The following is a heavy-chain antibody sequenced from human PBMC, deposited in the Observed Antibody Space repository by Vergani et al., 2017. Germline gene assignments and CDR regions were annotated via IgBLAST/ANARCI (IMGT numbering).Heavy chain of an antibody. Sequence: EVQLVESGGGLIQPGGSLRLSCAASGFTVSSNYMSWVRQAPGKGLEWVSVIYSGGSTYYADSVKGRFTISRDNSKNTLYLQMNSLRAEDTAVYYCAKAGSGSGYSFDYWGQGTLVTVSS. CDR1: GFTVSSNY. CDR3: AKAGSGSGYSFDY. V-gene: IGHV3-53*01. D-gene: IGHD3-22*01. J-gene: IGHJ4*02. CDR2: IYSGGST.